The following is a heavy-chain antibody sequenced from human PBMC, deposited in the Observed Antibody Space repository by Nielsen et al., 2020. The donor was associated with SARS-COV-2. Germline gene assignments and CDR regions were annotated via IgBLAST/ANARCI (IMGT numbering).Heavy chain of an antibody. D-gene: IGHD3-3*01. V-gene: IGHV1-69*13. Sequence: SVKVSCKASGYTFTSYAMHWVRQAPGQGLEWMGGIIPIFGTANYAQKFQGRVTITADESTSTAYMELSSLRSEDTAVYYCARAVGNDFWTSAAHYWGQGTLVTVSS. CDR2: IIPIFGTA. CDR3: ARAVGNDFWTSAAHY. J-gene: IGHJ4*02. CDR1: GYTFTSYA.